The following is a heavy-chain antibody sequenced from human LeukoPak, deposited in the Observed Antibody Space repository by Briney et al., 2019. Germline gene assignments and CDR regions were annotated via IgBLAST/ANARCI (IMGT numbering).Heavy chain of an antibody. J-gene: IGHJ6*03. D-gene: IGHD6-19*01. CDR2: MNPNSGNT. CDR3: ARELSGWYCYYYYMDV. V-gene: IGHV1-8*01. Sequence: AASVKVSCKASGYTFTSYDINWVRQATGQGLEWMGWMNPNSGNTGYAQKFQGRVTMTRNTSISTAYMELSSLRSEDTAVYYCARELSGWYCYYYYMDVWGKGTTVTVSS. CDR1: GYTFTSYD.